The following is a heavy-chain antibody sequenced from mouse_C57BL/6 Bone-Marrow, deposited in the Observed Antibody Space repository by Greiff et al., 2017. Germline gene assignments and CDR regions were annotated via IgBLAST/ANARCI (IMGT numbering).Heavy chain of an antibody. J-gene: IGHJ3*01. V-gene: IGHV1-54*01. CDR1: GYAFTNYL. CDR3: ARGGGFAY. CDR2: INPGSGGT. Sequence: VQVVESGAELVRPGTSVKVSCKASGYAFTNYLIEWVKQRPGQGLEWIGVINPGSGGTNYNEKFKGKATLTADKSSSTAYMQLSSLTSGDSAVYFCARGGGFAYWGQGTLVTVSA.